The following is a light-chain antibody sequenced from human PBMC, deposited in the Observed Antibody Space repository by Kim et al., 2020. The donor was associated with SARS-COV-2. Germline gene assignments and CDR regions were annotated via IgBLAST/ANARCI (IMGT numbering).Light chain of an antibody. CDR1: KLGDKY. V-gene: IGLV3-1*01. J-gene: IGLJ2*01. CDR3: QSWDSSTVVV. Sequence: VSPGQTAIITCSGDKLGDKYACWYQQKPGQSPVLVLYQDTKRPSGIPERFSGSNSGNTATLTISGTQAMDEADYYCQSWDSSTVVVFGGGTQLTVL. CDR2: QDT.